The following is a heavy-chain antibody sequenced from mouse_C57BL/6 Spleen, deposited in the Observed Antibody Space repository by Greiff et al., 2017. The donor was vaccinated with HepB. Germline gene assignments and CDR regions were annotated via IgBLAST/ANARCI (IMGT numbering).Heavy chain of an antibody. CDR2: IYPGSGNT. Sequence: VKLKQSGPELVKPGASVKISCKASGYSFTSYYIHWVKQRPGQGLEWIGWIYPGSGNTKYNEKFKGKATLTADTSSSTAYMQLSSLTSEDSAVYYCARQGTVVLDYWGQGTTLTVSS. V-gene: IGHV1-66*01. CDR3: ARQGTVVLDY. CDR1: GYSFTSYY. D-gene: IGHD1-1*01. J-gene: IGHJ2*01.